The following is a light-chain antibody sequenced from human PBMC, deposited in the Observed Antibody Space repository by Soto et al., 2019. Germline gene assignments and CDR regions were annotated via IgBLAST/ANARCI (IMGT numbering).Light chain of an antibody. CDR3: ASYSTSRALMI. V-gene: IGLV2-14*01. CDR1: NNDIGGFDF. CDR2: EVV. J-gene: IGLJ2*01. Sequence: QSALTQPASVSGSPGQSITISCTGSNNDIGGFDFVSWYQQLPGKAPKLIIYEVVNRPSGVSYRFSASKSGNTASLTISRLQTEDEADYYCASYSTSRALMIFGGGTQLTVL.